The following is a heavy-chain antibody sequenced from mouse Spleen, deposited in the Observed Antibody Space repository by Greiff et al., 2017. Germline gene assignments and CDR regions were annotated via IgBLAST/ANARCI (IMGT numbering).Heavy chain of an antibody. CDR3: ARYYYGSSFAY. CDR2: ISNGGGST. J-gene: IGHJ3*01. CDR1: GFTFSDYY. D-gene: IGHD1-1*01. V-gene: IGHV5-12*02. Sequence: DVKLVESGGGLVQPGGSLKLSCATSGFTFSDYYMYWVRQTPEKRLEWVAYISNGGGSTYYPDTVKGRFTISRDNAKNTLYLQMSRLKSEDTAMYYCARYYYGSSFAYWGQGTLVTVSA.